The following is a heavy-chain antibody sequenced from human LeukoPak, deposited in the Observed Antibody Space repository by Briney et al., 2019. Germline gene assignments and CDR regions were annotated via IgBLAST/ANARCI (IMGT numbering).Heavy chain of an antibody. CDR1: GFTFSSYG. CDR3: KVDVGWSGPLAVYYYMDV. CDR2: IRNDGSNK. J-gene: IGHJ6*03. D-gene: IGHD3-3*01. Sequence: GGSLRLSCAASGFTFSSYGMHWVRQVPGKGLEWVAFIRNDGSNKYYADSVKGRFTISRDNSKNTLYLQMNSLRAEDTAVYYSKVDVGWSGPLAVYYYMDVWGKGTTVTVSS. V-gene: IGHV3-30*02.